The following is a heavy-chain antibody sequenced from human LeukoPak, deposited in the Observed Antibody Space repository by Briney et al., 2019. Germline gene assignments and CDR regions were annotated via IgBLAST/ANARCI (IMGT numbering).Heavy chain of an antibody. Sequence: SQTLSLTCTVSGGSISSGGYYWSWIRQHPGKGLEWIGYIYYSGSTYYNPSLKSRVTISVDTSKNQFSLKLSSVTAADTAVYYCASDPLTTVGAFDIWGQGTMVTVSS. D-gene: IGHD4-11*01. CDR1: GGSISSGGYY. J-gene: IGHJ3*02. V-gene: IGHV4-30-4*08. CDR3: ASDPLTTVGAFDI. CDR2: IYYSGST.